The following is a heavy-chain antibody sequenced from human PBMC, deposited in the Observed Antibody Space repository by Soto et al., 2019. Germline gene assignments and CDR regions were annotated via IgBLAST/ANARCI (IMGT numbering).Heavy chain of an antibody. CDR2: ISYSGGT. V-gene: IGHV4-30-4*01. CDR1: GNPISVDDHY. J-gene: IGHJ4*02. Sequence: SETLSLTCTVSGNPISVDDHYWNWIRQSPGRGLEWIGYISYSGGTYCNPSLKSRVTISIDTSRNQFSLELRSVTAADTAVYYCARDKGYYDCGYWSTHGPFEYWGQGSLVTVSS. D-gene: IGHD3-22*01. CDR3: ARDKGYYDCGYWSTHGPFEY.